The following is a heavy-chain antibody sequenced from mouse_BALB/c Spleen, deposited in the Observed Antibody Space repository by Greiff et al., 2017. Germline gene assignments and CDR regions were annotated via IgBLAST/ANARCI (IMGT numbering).Heavy chain of an antibody. CDR1: GYSITSDYA. CDR3: AREGITTVVGDWYFDV. Sequence: EVKLQESGPGLVKPSQSLSLTCTVTGYSITSDYAWNWIRQFPGNKLEWMGYISYSGSTSYNPSLKSRISITRDTSKNQFFLQLNSVTTEDTATYYCAREGITTVVGDWYFDVWGAGTTVTVSS. CDR2: ISYSGST. V-gene: IGHV3-2*02. J-gene: IGHJ1*01. D-gene: IGHD1-1*01.